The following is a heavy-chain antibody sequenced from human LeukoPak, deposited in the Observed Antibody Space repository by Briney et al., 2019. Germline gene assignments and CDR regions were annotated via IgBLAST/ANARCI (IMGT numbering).Heavy chain of an antibody. J-gene: IGHJ4*02. CDR2: ISSNGDNT. CDR1: GFTFSTYV. CDR3: MRGTGY. Sequence: GGSLRLSCSVSGFTFSTYVMHWVRQAPGKGLEYVSAISSNGDNTYYADSVKGRFTISRDNSKNTLYLQMSSLRADDTAVYYCMRGTGYWGQGTLVTVSS. V-gene: IGHV3-64D*06.